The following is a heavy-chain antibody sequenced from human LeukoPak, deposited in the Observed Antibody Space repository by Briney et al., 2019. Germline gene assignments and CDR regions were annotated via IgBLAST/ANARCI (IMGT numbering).Heavy chain of an antibody. CDR3: ARDPLRFSYYYYMDV. CDR2: INPNSGGT. J-gene: IGHJ6*03. Sequence: ASVKVSCKASGYTFTGYYMHWVRQAPRQGLEWMGWINPNSGGTNYAQKFQGRVTMTRDTSISTAYMELSRLRSDDTAVYYCARDPLRFSYYYYMDVWGEGTTVTVSS. V-gene: IGHV1-2*02. CDR1: GYTFTGYY. D-gene: IGHD3-3*01.